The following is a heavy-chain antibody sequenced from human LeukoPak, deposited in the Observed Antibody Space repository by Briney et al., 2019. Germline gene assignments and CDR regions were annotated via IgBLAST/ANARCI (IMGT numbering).Heavy chain of an antibody. CDR1: GFTFSSYA. J-gene: IGHJ3*02. D-gene: IGHD3-16*01. CDR2: ISGSGGST. Sequence: GGSLRLSCAASGFTFSSYAMSWVRQAPGKGLEWVSAISGSGGSTYYADSVKGRFSISRDNSKNTLYLHMNSLRAEDTAVYYCARDVWGLDAFDIWGQGTMVTISS. CDR3: ARDVWGLDAFDI. V-gene: IGHV3-23*01.